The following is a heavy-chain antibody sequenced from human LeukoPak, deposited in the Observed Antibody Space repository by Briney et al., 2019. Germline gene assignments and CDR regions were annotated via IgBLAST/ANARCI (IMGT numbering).Heavy chain of an antibody. CDR1: GYTFTSYD. J-gene: IGHJ4*02. V-gene: IGHV1-8*01. CDR2: MNPNSGNT. CDR3: ARDISGLDY. D-gene: IGHD6-25*01. Sequence: ASVKVSCKASGYTFTSYDINWVRQATGQGLEWMGWMNPNSGNTGYAQKFQGRVTITADKSTSTAYMELSSLRSEDTAVYYCARDISGLDYWGQGTLVTVSS.